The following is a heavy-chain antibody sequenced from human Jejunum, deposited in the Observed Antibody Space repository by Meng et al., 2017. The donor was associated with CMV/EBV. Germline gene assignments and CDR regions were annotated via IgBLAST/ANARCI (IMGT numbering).Heavy chain of an antibody. D-gene: IGHD4-17*01. Sequence: MRSVRQAPGKGLEWVANINEYGSEKYYVDSVKGRFTISRDFAKNLLYLQLSSLRAEDTAVYYCARGNPMTTVTTVRGSYYYYSMDVWGRGTTVTVSS. CDR2: INEYGSEK. CDR3: ARGNPMTTVTTVRGSYYYYSMDV. J-gene: IGHJ6*03. V-gene: IGHV3-7*04.